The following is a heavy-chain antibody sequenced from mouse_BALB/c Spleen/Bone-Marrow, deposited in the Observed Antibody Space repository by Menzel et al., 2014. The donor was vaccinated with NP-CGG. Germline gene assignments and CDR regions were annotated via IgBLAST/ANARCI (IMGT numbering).Heavy chain of an antibody. CDR1: GYTFTDYA. CDR3: ARRADSPGYVDAMDY. J-gene: IGHJ4*01. D-gene: IGHD3-2*01. Sequence: QVQLQQSGAELVRPGVSVKISCKGSGYTFTDYAMHWVKQSHAKSLEWIGVISTYYGDASYNQKFKGKATMTVDKSSSTAYMELARLTSEDSAIYYCARRADSPGYVDAMDYWGQGTSVTVSS. V-gene: IGHV1S137*01. CDR2: ISTYYGDA.